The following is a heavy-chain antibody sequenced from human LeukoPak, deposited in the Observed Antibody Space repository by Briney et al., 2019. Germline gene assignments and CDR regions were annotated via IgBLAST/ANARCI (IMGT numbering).Heavy chain of an antibody. Sequence: VSVKVSCKASGYTFTGYYMHWVRQAPGQGLEWMGRINPNSGGTNYAQKFQGRVTMTRDTSISTAYMELSRLRSDDTAVYYCARDPADIVVVVAATEGDYWGQGTLVTVSS. J-gene: IGHJ4*02. CDR2: INPNSGGT. V-gene: IGHV1-2*06. D-gene: IGHD2-15*01. CDR3: ARDPADIVVVVAATEGDY. CDR1: GYTFTGYY.